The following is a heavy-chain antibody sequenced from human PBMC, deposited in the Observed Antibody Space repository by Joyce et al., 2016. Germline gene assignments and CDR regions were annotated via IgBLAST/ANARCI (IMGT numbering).Heavy chain of an antibody. CDR1: GFTFHSHA. CDR2: ITGAGATT. CDR3: ARSISASVASYDF. J-gene: IGHJ4*02. D-gene: IGHD6-6*01. V-gene: IGHV3-23*01. Sequence: EVQLLESGGGLVQPGESLRLSCAASGFTFHSHAMGWVRQIPGEWLEWVSAITGAGATTYYAASLKGRLTISRDYSMNVLFLQMNALRVEDTALYYCARSISASVASYDFWGQGTLVAVSS.